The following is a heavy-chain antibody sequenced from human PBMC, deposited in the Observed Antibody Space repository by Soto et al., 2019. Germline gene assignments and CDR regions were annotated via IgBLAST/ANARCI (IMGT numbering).Heavy chain of an antibody. CDR3: ARSIVVVTSYDY. V-gene: IGHV1-3*01. CDR2: INAGNGNT. CDR1: GYTFTSYA. D-gene: IGHD3-22*01. J-gene: IGHJ4*02. Sequence: ASVKVSCKASGYTFTSYAMHWVRQAPGQRLEWMGWINAGNGNTKYSQKFQGRVTITRDTSASTAYMELSSLRSEDTAVYYCARSIVVVTSYDYWGQGTLVTISS.